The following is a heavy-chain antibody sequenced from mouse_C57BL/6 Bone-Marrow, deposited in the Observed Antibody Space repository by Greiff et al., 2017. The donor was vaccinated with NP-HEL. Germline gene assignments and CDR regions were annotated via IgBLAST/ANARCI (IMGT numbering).Heavy chain of an antibody. J-gene: IGHJ3*01. CDR2: IDPSDSYT. V-gene: IGHV1-69*01. Sequence: QVQLQQSGAELVMPGASVKLSCKASGYTFTSYWMHWVKQRPGQGLEWIGEIDPSDSYTNYNQKFTGKSTLTVDKSSSTAYMQLSSLTSEDSAVYYCAREGTYGSSPWFAYWGQGTLVTVSA. CDR1: GYTFTSYW. CDR3: AREGTYGSSPWFAY. D-gene: IGHD1-1*01.